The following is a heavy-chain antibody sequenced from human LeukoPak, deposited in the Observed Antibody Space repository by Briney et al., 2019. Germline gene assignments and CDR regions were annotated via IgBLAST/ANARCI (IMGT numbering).Heavy chain of an antibody. D-gene: IGHD6-19*01. CDR3: ARLGRSGWTHYYYYYMDV. CDR1: GYSISSSSSY. CDR2: IYYSGST. Sequence: SETLSLTCTVSGYSISSSSSYWGWLRRPPGGGLEWIGSIYYSGSTYYNPSLKSRFTISVDTAKNQFSLQLSSVPAADTAVYYCARLGRSGWTHYYYYYMDVWGKGTTVSIFS. V-gene: IGHV4-39*01. J-gene: IGHJ6*03.